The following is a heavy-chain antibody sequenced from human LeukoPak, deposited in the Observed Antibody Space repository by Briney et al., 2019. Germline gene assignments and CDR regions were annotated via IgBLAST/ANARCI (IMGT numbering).Heavy chain of an antibody. D-gene: IGHD4-23*01. CDR2: IIPILGIA. Sequence: SVKVSCKASGGTFSSYAISWVRQAPGQGLEWMGRIIPILGIAKYAQKFQGRVTITADKSTSTAYMELSSLRSEDTAVYYCARGDYGGIDYWGQGILVIVSS. CDR3: ARGDYGGIDY. V-gene: IGHV1-69*04. CDR1: GGTFSSYA. J-gene: IGHJ4*02.